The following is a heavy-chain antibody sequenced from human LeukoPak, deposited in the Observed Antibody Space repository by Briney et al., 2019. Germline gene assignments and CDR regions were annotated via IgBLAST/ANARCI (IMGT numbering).Heavy chain of an antibody. D-gene: IGHD6-13*01. V-gene: IGHV3-30*02. CDR3: ARVAAAGNDY. J-gene: IGHJ4*02. CDR2: IWYDGNNR. CDR1: GFTFSSYG. Sequence: GGSLRLSCAASGFTFSSYGMHWVRQAPGKGLEWVAFIWYDGNNRYYADSVKGRFTISRDNSKNTLYLQMNSLRAEDTAVYYCARVAAAGNDYWGQGTLVSVSS.